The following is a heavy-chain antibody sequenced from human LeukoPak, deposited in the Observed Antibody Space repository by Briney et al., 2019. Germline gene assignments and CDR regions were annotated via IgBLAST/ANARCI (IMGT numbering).Heavy chain of an antibody. Sequence: ASVKVSCKASGYTFTSYDINWVRQATGQGLEWMGIINPSGGSTSYAQKFQGRVTMTRDTSTSTVYMELSSLRSEDTAVYYCARDHFEAYCGGDCYFGSFEPDSGIENWFDPWGQGTLVTVSS. D-gene: IGHD2-21*01. V-gene: IGHV1-46*01. CDR2: INPSGGST. J-gene: IGHJ5*02. CDR3: ARDHFEAYCGGDCYFGSFEPDSGIENWFDP. CDR1: GYTFTSYD.